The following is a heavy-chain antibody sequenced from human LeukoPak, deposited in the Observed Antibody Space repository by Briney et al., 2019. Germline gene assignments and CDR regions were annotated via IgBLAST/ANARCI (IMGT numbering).Heavy chain of an antibody. D-gene: IGHD1-1*01. V-gene: IGHV3-23*01. CDR3: AKDEGRLINNWYRQY. CDR2: IEQDSSGT. CDR1: GFTFSLFA. J-gene: IGHJ4*02. Sequence: GGSLRLSCNASGFTFSLFAMTWVRQPPGGGLEWVSTIEQDSSGTYSADSVKGLFAISRDNSKNTLYLQLSSLTAEDTAVYYCAKDEGRLINNWYRQYWGQGTPVTVSS.